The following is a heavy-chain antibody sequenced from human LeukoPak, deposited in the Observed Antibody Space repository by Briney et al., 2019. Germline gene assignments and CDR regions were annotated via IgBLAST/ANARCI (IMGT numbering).Heavy chain of an antibody. CDR2: ISSSGSYI. Sequence: GGSLRLSCAASGFTFSSYNMNWVRQAPGKGLEWVSSISSSGSYIYYADSVKGRFTISRDNAKNSLYLQMNSLRAEDTAVYYCATSDDSSGSDWGQGTLVTVSS. J-gene: IGHJ4*02. CDR3: ATSDDSSGSD. V-gene: IGHV3-21*01. D-gene: IGHD3-22*01. CDR1: GFTFSSYN.